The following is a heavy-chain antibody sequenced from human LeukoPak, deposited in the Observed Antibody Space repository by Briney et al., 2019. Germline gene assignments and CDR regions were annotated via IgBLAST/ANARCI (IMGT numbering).Heavy chain of an antibody. CDR2: IYYSGST. J-gene: IGHJ4*02. CDR1: GGSISSGGYY. Sequence: SETLSLTCTVSGGSISSGGYYWSWIRQHPGKGLEWIGYIYYSGSTYYNPSLKSRATISVDTSKNQFSLKLSSVTAADTAVYYCARYSSGWYSVFDYWGQGTLVTVSS. V-gene: IGHV4-31*03. D-gene: IGHD6-19*01. CDR3: ARYSSGWYSVFDY.